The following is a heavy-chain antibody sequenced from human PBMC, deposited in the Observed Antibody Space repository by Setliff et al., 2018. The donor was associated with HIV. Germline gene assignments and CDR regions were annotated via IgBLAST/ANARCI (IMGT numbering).Heavy chain of an antibody. J-gene: IGHJ4*02. CDR2: IYHTGST. Sequence: SETLSLTCTVSGGSISSGNYYWSWIRQPAGKGLEWIGYIYHTGSTYYNPSLKSRVTISVDRSKNQFSLKLSSVTAADTAVYYCARGGGYYYGSGSYLWNYFDYWGQGTLVTVSS. V-gene: IGHV4-30-2*01. CDR3: ARGGGYYYGSGSYLWNYFDY. D-gene: IGHD3-10*01. CDR1: GGSISSGNYY.